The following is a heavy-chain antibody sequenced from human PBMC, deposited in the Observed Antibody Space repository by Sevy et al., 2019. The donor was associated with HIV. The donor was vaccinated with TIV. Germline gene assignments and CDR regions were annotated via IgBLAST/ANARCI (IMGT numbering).Heavy chain of an antibody. CDR1: GFTFTYAW. CDR3: CTDPIIVLLGTDGMYV. CDR2: IKAKADGGTA. J-gene: IGHJ6*02. Sequence: GGSLRLSCTASGFTFTYAWMSWVRQAPGKGLEWVGRIKAKADGGTADYAAPVKGRFTISRDDSKNTLYLQMHSLKIEDKDVYYCCTDPIIVLLGTDGMYVWGQGTTVTVSS. D-gene: IGHD2-8*01. V-gene: IGHV3-15*01.